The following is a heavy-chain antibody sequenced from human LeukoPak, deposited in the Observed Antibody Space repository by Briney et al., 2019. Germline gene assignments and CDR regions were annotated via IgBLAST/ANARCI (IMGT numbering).Heavy chain of an antibody. D-gene: IGHD2-15*01. V-gene: IGHV4-59*01. CDR3: AKGGGRFEY. J-gene: IGHJ4*02. CDR1: GGSISPYY. CDR2: IYYSGST. Sequence: SETLSLTCTVSGGSISPYYWSWIRQPPGKGLEWIGYIYYSGSTNYNPSLKSRVTISVDTSKNQFSLKLNSVTAADTAVYYCAKGGGRFEYWGQGTLVTVSS.